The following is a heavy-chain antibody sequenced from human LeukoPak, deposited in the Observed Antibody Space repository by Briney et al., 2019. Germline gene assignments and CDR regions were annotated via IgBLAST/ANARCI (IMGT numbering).Heavy chain of an antibody. D-gene: IGHD2-2*01. V-gene: IGHV3-7*03. CDR2: INEPGTEQ. J-gene: IGHJ4*02. Sequence: GGSLRLSCAASGFTFTSSWMSWVRQAPGKGLEWVANINEPGTEQFYADSVKGRFTLSRDNAKNSLYLQMNSLRAEDTAVYYCARLGCSSTSCPWDYWGQGTLVTVSS. CDR1: GFTFTSSW. CDR3: ARLGCSSTSCPWDY.